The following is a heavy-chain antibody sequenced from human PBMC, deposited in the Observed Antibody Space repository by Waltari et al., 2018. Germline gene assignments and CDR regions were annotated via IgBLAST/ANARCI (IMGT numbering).Heavy chain of an antibody. CDR1: GYTFTGYY. CDR3: AREPIVVVPAAIWFDP. D-gene: IGHD2-2*01. V-gene: IGHV1-2*02. CDR2: INPNSGGT. Sequence: QVQLVQSGAEVKKPGASVKVSCKASGYTFTGYYMHWVRPAPGQGLEWMGWINPNSGGTNYAQKFQGRVTMTRDTSISTAYMELSRLRSDDTAVYYCAREPIVVVPAAIWFDPWGQGTLVTVSS. J-gene: IGHJ5*02.